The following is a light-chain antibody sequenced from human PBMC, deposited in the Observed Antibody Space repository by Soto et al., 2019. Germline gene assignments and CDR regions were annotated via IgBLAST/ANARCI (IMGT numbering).Light chain of an antibody. CDR3: ASYTAASTMV. CDR2: DVN. CDR1: RNDIGSRNS. Sequence: QSFLTQPASVSVSPGRSINIPFPGTRNDIGSRNSVSWYQHHPGKAPKLMIYDVNIRPSGVSHRFSGSKSGNAASLTISGLQAEDEADYSCASYTAASTMVFGGGTKVTVL. V-gene: IGLV2-14*03. J-gene: IGLJ2*01.